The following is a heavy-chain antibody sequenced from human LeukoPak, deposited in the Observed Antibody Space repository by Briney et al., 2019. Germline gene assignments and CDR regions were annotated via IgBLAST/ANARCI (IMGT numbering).Heavy chain of an antibody. D-gene: IGHD6-13*01. CDR1: GFTVSTTY. CDR3: AKEDPGIALDY. J-gene: IGHJ4*02. V-gene: IGHV3-23*01. CDR2: ISGSGGST. Sequence: GGSLRLSCAASGFTVSTTYMSWVRQAPGKGLEWVSAISGSGGSTYYVDSVKGRFTISRDNSKNTLYLQMNSLRAEDTAVYYCAKEDPGIALDYWGQGTLVTVSS.